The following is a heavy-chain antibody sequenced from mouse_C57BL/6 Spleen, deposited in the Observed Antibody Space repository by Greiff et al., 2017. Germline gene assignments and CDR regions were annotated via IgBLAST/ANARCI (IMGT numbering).Heavy chain of an antibody. CDR3: ARYGNYGDWFAY. V-gene: IGHV1-64*01. Sequence: VQLQQSGAELVKPGASVKLSCKASGYTFTSYWMHWVKQRPGQGLEWIGMIHPNSGSTNYNEKFKSKATLTVDKSSSTAYMQLSSLTSEDSAVYYCARYGNYGDWFAYWGQGTLVTVAA. CDR1: GYTFTSYW. D-gene: IGHD2-1*01. J-gene: IGHJ3*01. CDR2: IHPNSGST.